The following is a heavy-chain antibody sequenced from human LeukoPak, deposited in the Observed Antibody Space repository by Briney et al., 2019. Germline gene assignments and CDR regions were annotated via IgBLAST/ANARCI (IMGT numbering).Heavy chain of an antibody. V-gene: IGHV1-2*02. Sequence: ASVKVSCKASGYTFIAYYIHWVRQAPGQGLEWMGWINPNSGGTNYAQKFQGRVTMTTDTSTSTAYMELRSLRSDDTAVYYCAREVRPGPKNAFDIWGQGTMVTVSS. J-gene: IGHJ3*02. CDR1: GYTFIAYY. CDR3: AREVRPGPKNAFDI. D-gene: IGHD1-14*01. CDR2: INPNSGGT.